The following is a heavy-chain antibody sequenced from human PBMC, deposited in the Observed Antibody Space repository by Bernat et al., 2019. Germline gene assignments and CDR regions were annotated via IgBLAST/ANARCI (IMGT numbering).Heavy chain of an antibody. CDR1: GYTLTELS. CDR3: ARDLGSSWLN. D-gene: IGHD6-13*01. J-gene: IGHJ3*01. Sequence: QVQLVQSGAEVKKPGASVKVSCKVSGYTLTELSMHWVRQAPGKGLEWMGGFDPEDGETIYAQKFQGRVTMTTDTSTSTAYMELRSLRSDDTAVYYCARDLGSSWLNWGQGTMVTVSS. V-gene: IGHV1-24*01. CDR2: FDPEDGET.